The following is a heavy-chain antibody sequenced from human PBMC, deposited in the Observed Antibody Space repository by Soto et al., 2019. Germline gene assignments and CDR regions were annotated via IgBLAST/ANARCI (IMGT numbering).Heavy chain of an antibody. Sequence: GGSLRLSCAASGFTVSSNYMSWVRQAPGKGLEWVSVIYSGGSTYYADSVKGRFTISKDNSKKTLYLQMNSLRAEDTAVYYCARGGYSGYHYFDYWGQGTLVTVSS. CDR1: GFTVSSNY. J-gene: IGHJ4*02. CDR2: IYSGGST. D-gene: IGHD5-12*01. V-gene: IGHV3-66*01. CDR3: ARGGYSGYHYFDY.